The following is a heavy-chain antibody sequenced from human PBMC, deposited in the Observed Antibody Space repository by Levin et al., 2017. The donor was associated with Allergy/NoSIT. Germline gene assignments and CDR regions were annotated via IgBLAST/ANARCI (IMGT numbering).Heavy chain of an antibody. V-gene: IGHV1-2*02. D-gene: IGHD1-14*01. CDR1: GYTFIGYY. Sequence: GESLKISCQASGYTFIGYYIHWVRQAPGQGLEWMGWISPNIGVTEYSQKFEGRVTMTRDTSISTAYMDLSSLRSDDTAVYYCARGITDRGRSFDYWGQGTLVTVSS. J-gene: IGHJ4*02. CDR3: ARGITDRGRSFDY. CDR2: ISPNIGVT.